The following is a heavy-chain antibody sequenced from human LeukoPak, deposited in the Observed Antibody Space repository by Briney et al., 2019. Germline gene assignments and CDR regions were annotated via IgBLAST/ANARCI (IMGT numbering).Heavy chain of an antibody. J-gene: IGHJ6*03. Sequence: GGSLRLSCAASGFTFSRYWMSWVGQAPGKGLEGVANIKKDGSEKYYVDSVKGRFTISRDNAKTSLYLQMNSLRAEDRAVYYCARGGYYYYMDVWGKGPTVTVSS. CDR1: GFTFSRYW. CDR2: IKKDGSEK. V-gene: IGHV3-7*01. CDR3: ARGGYYYYMDV. D-gene: IGHD3-16*01.